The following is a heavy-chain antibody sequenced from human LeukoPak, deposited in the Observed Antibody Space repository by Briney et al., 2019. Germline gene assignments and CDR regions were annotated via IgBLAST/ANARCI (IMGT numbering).Heavy chain of an antibody. CDR2: ISHDGST. Sequence: PSGTLPLTCVVSGGSISSSNWWSWVRQPPEKGLEWIGEISHDGSTNYNPSLKSRVTISVDKSNNHFSLKLTSVTAADTAMYYCARGDNYVFDVWGRGTLVSVSS. CDR1: GGSISSSNW. V-gene: IGHV4-4*02. D-gene: IGHD5-24*01. CDR3: ARGDNYVFDV. J-gene: IGHJ2*01.